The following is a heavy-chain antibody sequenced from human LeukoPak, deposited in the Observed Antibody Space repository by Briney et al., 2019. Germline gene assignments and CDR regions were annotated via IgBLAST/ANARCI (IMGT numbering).Heavy chain of an antibody. V-gene: IGHV3-15*01. J-gene: IGHJ4*02. CDR3: TTAKLTGFSYY. CDR2: IKSKTDGETI. Sequence: GGSLRLSCAASGFTFSDAWLSWVRQAPGKGLEXXXRIKSKTDGETIDYAAPVKGRFTISRDDSKNTLYLQMNSVKSEDTAVYYCTTAKLTGFSYYWGQGTLVTVSS. D-gene: IGHD3-9*01. CDR1: GFTFSDAW.